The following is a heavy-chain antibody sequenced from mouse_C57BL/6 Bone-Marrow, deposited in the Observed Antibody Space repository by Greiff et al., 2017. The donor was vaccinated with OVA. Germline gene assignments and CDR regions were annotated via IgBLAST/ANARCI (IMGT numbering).Heavy chain of an antibody. Sequence: EVQLQQSGPELVKPGASVKISCKASGYTFTDYYMNWVKQSHGKSLEWIGDINPNNGGTSYNQKFKGKATLTVDKSSSTAYMELRSLTSEDSAVYYCARPYYGSSYGAWFAYWGQGTLVTVSA. V-gene: IGHV1-26*01. D-gene: IGHD1-1*01. CDR2: INPNNGGT. CDR3: ARPYYGSSYGAWFAY. CDR1: GYTFTDYY. J-gene: IGHJ3*01.